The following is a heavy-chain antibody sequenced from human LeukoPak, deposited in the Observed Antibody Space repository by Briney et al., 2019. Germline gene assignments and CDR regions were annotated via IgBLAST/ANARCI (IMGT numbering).Heavy chain of an antibody. CDR3: ARDYGVYYDFWSGYPDYYYHMDV. D-gene: IGHD3-3*01. V-gene: IGHV3-7*01. CDR2: IKQDGSEK. CDR1: GFTFSSYW. J-gene: IGHJ6*03. Sequence: GGSLRLSCAASGFTFSSYWMSWVRQAPGKGLEWVANIKQDGSEKYYVDSVKGRFTISRDNAKNSLYLQMNSLRAEDTAVYYCARDYGVYYDFWSGYPDYYYHMDVWGKGTTVTVSS.